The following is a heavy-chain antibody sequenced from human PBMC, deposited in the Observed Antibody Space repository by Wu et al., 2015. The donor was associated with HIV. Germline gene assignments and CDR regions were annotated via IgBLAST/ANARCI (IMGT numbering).Heavy chain of an antibody. CDR1: GDGFTSYA. CDR3: AKHYDDYVNCLDH. Sequence: QVQLVQFGAEVKKPGSSVKITCKASGDGFTSYAVSWVRQAPGQGLEWSGWESILSLVQQSTHRSSRARVTITTDEAKTIAYMELSSLRSEDTAVYYCAKHYDDYVNCLDHWGHGNPSHRLL. D-gene: IGHD4-17*01. J-gene: IGHJ5*02. CDR2: SILSLVQ. V-gene: IGHV1-69*05.